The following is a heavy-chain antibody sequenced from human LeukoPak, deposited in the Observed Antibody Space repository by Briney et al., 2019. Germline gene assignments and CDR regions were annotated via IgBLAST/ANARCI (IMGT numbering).Heavy chain of an antibody. D-gene: IGHD6-19*01. Sequence: GGSLRLSCAASGFTFDDYAMHWVRQAPGKCLEWVSLISGDGGSTYYADSVKGRFTISRDNSKNSLYLQMNSLRTEDTALYYCGGIAVAGTGKFDYWGQGTLVTVSS. J-gene: IGHJ4*02. CDR1: GFTFDDYA. V-gene: IGHV3-43*02. CDR3: GGIAVAGTGKFDY. CDR2: ISGDGGST.